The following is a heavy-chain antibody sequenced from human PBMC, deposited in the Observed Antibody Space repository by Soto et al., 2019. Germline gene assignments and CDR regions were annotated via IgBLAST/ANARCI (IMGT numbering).Heavy chain of an antibody. CDR1: GFTFSNYG. Sequence: GGSLRLSCAASGFTFSNYGMHWVRQAPGKGLEWVAVISYDGGKRYSPDSVKGRFTISRDNSKNTLYLQINSLRAEDTAVYYCAKGLGVAWELPDYWGQGTLVTVSS. D-gene: IGHD1-26*01. CDR3: AKGLGVAWELPDY. J-gene: IGHJ4*02. V-gene: IGHV3-30*18. CDR2: ISYDGGKR.